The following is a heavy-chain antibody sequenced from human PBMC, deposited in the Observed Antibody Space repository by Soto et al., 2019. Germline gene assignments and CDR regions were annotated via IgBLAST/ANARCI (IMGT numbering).Heavy chain of an antibody. CDR1: GFTFTSSA. CDR3: ARGLSSGWYDIGYYYYGMDV. Sequence: ASVKVSCKASGFTFTSSAVQWVRQARGQRLEWIGWIVVGSGNTNYAQRFQERVTITRDMSTSTAHMELSSLRSEGTAVYYCARGLSSGWYDIGYYYYGMDVWGQGTTVTVSS. V-gene: IGHV1-58*01. D-gene: IGHD6-19*01. J-gene: IGHJ6*02. CDR2: IVVGSGNT.